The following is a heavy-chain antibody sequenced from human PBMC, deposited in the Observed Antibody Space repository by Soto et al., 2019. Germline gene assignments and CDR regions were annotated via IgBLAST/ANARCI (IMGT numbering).Heavy chain of an antibody. Sequence: PSETLSLTCAVYGGSFIAYSCIFSRHPPLKWLEWIGEIFHGGSTNYSPSLKSRVTISVDTSKNHFSLELSSVTAADTAVYYCARPHYNSDTFYYFFDYWGQGTLVTVSS. D-gene: IGHD3-22*01. CDR3: ARPHYNSDTFYYFFDY. V-gene: IGHV4-34*12. CDR1: GGSFIAYS. CDR2: IFHGGST. J-gene: IGHJ4*02.